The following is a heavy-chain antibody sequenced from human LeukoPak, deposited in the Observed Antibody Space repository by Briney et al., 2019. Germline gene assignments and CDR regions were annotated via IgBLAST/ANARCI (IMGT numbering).Heavy chain of an antibody. Sequence: WASVKVSCKTSGYTFTGYYIHWVRQAPGQGLEWMGWINPNSGGTNYAQNFQGRVTVTRDTSITTAYMELRWLTSDDTAVYYCARDLTYYYDTSGYYPLGNWGQGTLVTVSS. J-gene: IGHJ4*02. D-gene: IGHD3-22*01. CDR1: GYTFTGYY. CDR3: ARDLTYYYDTSGYYPLGN. CDR2: INPNSGGT. V-gene: IGHV1-2*02.